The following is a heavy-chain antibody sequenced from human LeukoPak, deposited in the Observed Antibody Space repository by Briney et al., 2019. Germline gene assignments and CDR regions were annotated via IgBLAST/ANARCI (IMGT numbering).Heavy chain of an antibody. D-gene: IGHD1-26*01. CDR1: GGSISSYY. CDR3: AREEYSGSYYHFHH. Sequence: PSETLALTCTVSGGSISSYYWSWIRQPPGQGLEWIGYIYYSGSTNYNPSLKSRVIISVDTSKNQFSLKLSSVTAADTAVYYCAREEYSGSYYHFHHWGQGTLVTVSS. V-gene: IGHV4-59*01. CDR2: IYYSGST. J-gene: IGHJ1*01.